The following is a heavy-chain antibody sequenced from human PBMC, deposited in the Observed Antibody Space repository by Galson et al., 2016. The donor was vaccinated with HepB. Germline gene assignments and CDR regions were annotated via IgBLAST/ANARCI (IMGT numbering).Heavy chain of an antibody. CDR1: GYSFTNYW. J-gene: IGHJ4*02. CDR3: ARRRGNYYGSASSGVDY. Sequence: QSGAEVKKPGESLKISCKGSGYSFTNYWIGWVRQMPGKGLEWMGIIYPGDSDTRYSPSFQGQVTISADKSISIAYLQWSSLKASDTAMYYCARRRGNYYGSASSGVDYWGQGTLVTVPS. CDR2: IYPGDSDT. D-gene: IGHD3-10*01. V-gene: IGHV5-51*01.